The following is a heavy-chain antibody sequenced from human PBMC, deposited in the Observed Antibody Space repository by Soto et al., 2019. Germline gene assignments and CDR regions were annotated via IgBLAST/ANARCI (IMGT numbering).Heavy chain of an antibody. J-gene: IGHJ4*01. V-gene: IGHV5-51*01. CDR1: GYRFASIW. CDR3: ARHQLFGYSSPFDY. D-gene: IGHD5-12*01. CDR2: IYPGDSDT. Sequence: GESLKISCKGSGYRFASIWIGWVRQMPGKGLEWMGIIYPGDSDTRYNPSFQGQVTISANKSINTAYLQWNSLKASDTAIYYCARHQLFGYSSPFDYWGQGTLVTVSS.